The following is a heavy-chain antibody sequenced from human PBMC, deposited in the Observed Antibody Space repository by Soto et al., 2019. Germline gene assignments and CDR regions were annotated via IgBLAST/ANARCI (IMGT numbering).Heavy chain of an antibody. D-gene: IGHD3-22*01. Sequence: GRSLTLSCTASGFKFSEYAITCVRQAPGEGLEWVSVISGSGGVTYFADSVKGRFTVSRDNSKNTVFLQLNNVRVEDSAVYSCSKALSYYYGWFD. CDR1: GFKFSEYA. J-gene: IGHJ5*01. CDR3: SKALSYYYGWFD. V-gene: IGHV3-23*01. CDR2: ISGSGGVT.